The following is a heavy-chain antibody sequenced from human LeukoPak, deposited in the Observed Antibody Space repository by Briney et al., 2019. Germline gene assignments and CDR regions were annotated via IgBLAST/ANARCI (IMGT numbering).Heavy chain of an antibody. Sequence: GGSLRLSCAASGFTFSSYSMNWVRQAPGKGLEWVSSISSSSSYIYYADSVKGRFTISRDNAKNSLYLQMNSLRAEDTAVYYWARGIRYFDWYFDYWGQGTLVTVSS. V-gene: IGHV3-21*01. CDR2: ISSSSSYI. D-gene: IGHD3-9*01. CDR1: GFTFSSYS. J-gene: IGHJ4*02. CDR3: ARGIRYFDWYFDY.